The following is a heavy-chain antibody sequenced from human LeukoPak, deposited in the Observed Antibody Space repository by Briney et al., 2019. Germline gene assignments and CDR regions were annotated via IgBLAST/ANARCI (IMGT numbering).Heavy chain of an antibody. CDR2: VNPNSGGT. V-gene: IGHV1-2*06. CDR3: ASLTVTTTLFDY. CDR1: GYTFTGYY. D-gene: IGHD4-17*01. Sequence: GASVKVSCKASGYTFTGYYMHWVRQAPGQGLEWMGRVNPNSGGTNYAQKFQGRVTMTRDTSISTAYMELSRLRSDDTAVYYCASLTVTTTLFDYWGQGTLATVSS. J-gene: IGHJ4*02.